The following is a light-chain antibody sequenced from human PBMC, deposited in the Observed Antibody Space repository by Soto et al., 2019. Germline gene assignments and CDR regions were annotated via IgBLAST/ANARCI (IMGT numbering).Light chain of an antibody. Sequence: QSVLTQPPSVSGAPGQRVTISCTGSSSNIGAGYDVHWYQLLPGTAPKLLIYGNNNRPSGVPDRFSGSKSGTSASLAITGLQAEDEADYYCQSYDSSLGRVFGGGTKVTVL. CDR1: SSNIGAGYD. CDR3: QSYDSSLGRV. CDR2: GNN. J-gene: IGLJ2*01. V-gene: IGLV1-40*01.